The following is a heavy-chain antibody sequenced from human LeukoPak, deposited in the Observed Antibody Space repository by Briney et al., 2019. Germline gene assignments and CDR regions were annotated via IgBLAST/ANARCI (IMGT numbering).Heavy chain of an antibody. CDR1: GCSISSYY. CDR2: IYYNGIT. Sequence: SETLSLTCTVSGCSISSYYWTWIRQPPGKGLEWIGFIYYNGITKYNPSLESRVTISLDASKNQFSLKLNSVTAADTAVYYCARRVATKPKYCFDSWGQGALVTVSS. J-gene: IGHJ4*02. D-gene: IGHD5-24*01. CDR3: ARRVATKPKYCFDS. V-gene: IGHV4-59*08.